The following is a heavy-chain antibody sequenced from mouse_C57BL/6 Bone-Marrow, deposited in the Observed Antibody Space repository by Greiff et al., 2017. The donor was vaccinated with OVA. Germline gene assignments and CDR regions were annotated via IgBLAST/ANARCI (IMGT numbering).Heavy chain of an antibody. J-gene: IGHJ2*01. Sequence: VQLQQSGAELARPGASVKLSCKASGYTFTSYGISWVKQRPGQGLEWIGMIHPNSGSTNYNEKFKSKATLTVDKSSSTAYMQLSSLTSEDSAVYYCAREGVYYYGSSYVYFDYWGQGTTLTVSS. CDR3: AREGVYYYGSSYVYFDY. D-gene: IGHD1-1*01. V-gene: IGHV1-64*01. CDR1: GYTFTSYG. CDR2: IHPNSGST.